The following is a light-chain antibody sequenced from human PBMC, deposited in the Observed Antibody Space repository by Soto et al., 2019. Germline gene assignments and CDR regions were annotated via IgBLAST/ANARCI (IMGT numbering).Light chain of an antibody. J-gene: IGLJ2*01. CDR1: SSDVGGYNI. V-gene: IGLV2-23*01. CDR2: EGS. CDR3: CSYAGDRDLI. Sequence: QSVLTQPASVSGSPGQSITISCTGTSSDVGGYNIVSWYQQHPGKAPKLMIYEGSQRPSGVSDRFSGSKSGNTASLTISGLQAEDEADYYCCSYAGDRDLIFGGGTKVTVL.